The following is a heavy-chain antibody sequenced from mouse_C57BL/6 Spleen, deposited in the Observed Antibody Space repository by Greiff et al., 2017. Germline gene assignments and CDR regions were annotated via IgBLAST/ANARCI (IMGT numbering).Heavy chain of an antibody. J-gene: IGHJ4*01. D-gene: IGHD4-1*01. CDR1: GFTFSDYG. CDR3: ASLTGTRAMDY. CDR2: ISSGSSTI. Sequence: EVHLVESGGGLVKPGGSLKLSCAASGFTFSDYGMHWVRQAPEKGLEWVAYISSGSSTIYYADTVKGRFTISRDNAKNTLFLQMTSLRSEDTAMYYCASLTGTRAMDYWGQGTSVTVSS. V-gene: IGHV5-17*01.